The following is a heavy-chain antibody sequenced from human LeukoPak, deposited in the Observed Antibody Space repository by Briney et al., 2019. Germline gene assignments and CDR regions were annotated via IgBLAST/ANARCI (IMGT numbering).Heavy chain of an antibody. CDR3: ASGSEVITHY. D-gene: IGHD3-10*01. V-gene: IGHV3-7*01. Sequence: GGSLRLSCAASGFTFSSYWVSWVCQAPGKGLEWVANIKQDGSEKYYVDSVKGRFTISRDNAKNSLYLQMNSLRAEDTAVYYCASGSEVITHYWGQGTLVTVSS. CDR2: IKQDGSEK. CDR1: GFTFSSYW. J-gene: IGHJ4*02.